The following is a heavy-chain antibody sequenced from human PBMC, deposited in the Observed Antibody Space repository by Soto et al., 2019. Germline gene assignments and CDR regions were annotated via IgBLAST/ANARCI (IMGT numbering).Heavy chain of an antibody. CDR1: GYTFTSYA. Sequence: QVQLVQSGAEVKKPGASVKVSCKASGYTFTSYAMHWVRQAPVQRLEWMGWINAGNGNTKYSQKFQGRVTITRDTSASTAYMELSSLRSEDTAVYYCARDRDIVLMVYAIGAFDIWGQGTMVTVSS. J-gene: IGHJ3*02. CDR3: ARDRDIVLMVYAIGAFDI. D-gene: IGHD2-8*01. CDR2: INAGNGNT. V-gene: IGHV1-3*01.